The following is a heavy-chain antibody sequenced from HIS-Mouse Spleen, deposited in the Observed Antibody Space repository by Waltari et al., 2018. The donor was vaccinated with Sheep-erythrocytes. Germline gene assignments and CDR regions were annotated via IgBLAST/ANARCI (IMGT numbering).Heavy chain of an antibody. CDR2: IIPILGIA. J-gene: IGHJ4*02. V-gene: IGHV1-69*04. CDR3: AQTGATTPHFDY. CDR1: GGTVNSYA. D-gene: IGHD1-26*01. Sequence: QVQLGQSGAEVKKPGSSVKVSCKASGGTVNSYAVSWVRQAPGQGLEWMGRIIPILGIANYAQKFQGRVTITADKSTSTAYMELSSLRSEDTAVYYCAQTGATTPHFDYWGQGTLVTVSS.